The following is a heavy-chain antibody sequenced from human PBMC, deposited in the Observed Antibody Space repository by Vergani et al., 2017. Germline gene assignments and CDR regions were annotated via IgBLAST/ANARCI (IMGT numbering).Heavy chain of an antibody. Sequence: QVQLVESAGGVVQPGGSLRLSCAASGFTFSNFGMHWIRQAPGKGLECLAYIGKDGINTRYRDAVKGRFPVSRDNSKDILDLQMVSLRSEDTALYYCAKYLRDSTDGRPDSWGPGTLVIVSS. CDR3: AKYLRDSTDGRPDS. V-gene: IGHV3-30*02. CDR1: GFTFSNFG. CDR2: IGKDGINT. D-gene: IGHD2-21*02. J-gene: IGHJ4*02.